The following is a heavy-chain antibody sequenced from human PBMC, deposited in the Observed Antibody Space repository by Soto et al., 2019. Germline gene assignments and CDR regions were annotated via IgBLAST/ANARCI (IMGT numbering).Heavy chain of an antibody. J-gene: IGHJ4*02. Sequence: GGFQRLSYAASWLTFSSLGISWVRQDPGKGLEWVSAISGSGGSTYYADSVKGRFTISRDNSKNTLYLQMNSLRAEDTAVYYCAKDATGTTRKFDYWGQGTLVTVSS. D-gene: IGHD1-7*01. V-gene: IGHV3-23*01. CDR2: ISGSGGST. CDR3: AKDATGTTRKFDY. CDR1: WLTFSSLG.